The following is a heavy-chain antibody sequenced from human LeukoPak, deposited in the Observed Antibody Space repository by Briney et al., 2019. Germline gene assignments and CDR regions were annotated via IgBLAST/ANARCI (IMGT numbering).Heavy chain of an antibody. V-gene: IGHV3-21*01. CDR2: LFSSSTYK. J-gene: IGHJ3*02. CDR3: ARMDDSSGYAFDI. Sequence: GGSLRLSCAASGFTFSSYSMNWVRQAPGKGLEWVSSLFSSSTYKYHADSVKGRFTISRDNAKNSLYLQMNSLRGEDTAVYYCARMDDSSGYAFDIWGQGTMVTVSS. D-gene: IGHD3-22*01. CDR1: GFTFSSYS.